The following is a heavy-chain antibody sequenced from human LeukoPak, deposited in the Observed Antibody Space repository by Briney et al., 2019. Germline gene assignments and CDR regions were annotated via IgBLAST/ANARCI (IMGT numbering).Heavy chain of an antibody. D-gene: IGHD3-22*01. CDR1: GYTFTSYG. Sequence: ASVKVSCKASGYTFTSYGISWVRQAPGQGLEWMGWISAYNGNTNYAQNLQGRVTMTTDTSTSTAYMELTSLRVDDTAVYYCARGELTAGSGYPLDYWGQGTLVTVSS. V-gene: IGHV1-18*01. CDR2: ISAYNGNT. CDR3: ARGELTAGSGYPLDY. J-gene: IGHJ4*02.